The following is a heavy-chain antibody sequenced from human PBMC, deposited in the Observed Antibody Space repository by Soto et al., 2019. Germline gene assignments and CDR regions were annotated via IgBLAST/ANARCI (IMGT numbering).Heavy chain of an antibody. CDR1: GFTFSDYY. V-gene: IGHV3-11*05. Sequence: GGSLRLSCAASGFTFSDYYMSWIRQAPGKGLEWISYISSSSSYTNYADSVKGRFTISRDNAKNSLYLQMNSLRAEDTAVYYCARGHPKDYDSSGPNLAGNDWGKGSLVTVAS. CDR2: ISSSSSYT. D-gene: IGHD3-22*01. CDR3: ARGHPKDYDSSGPNLAGND. J-gene: IGHJ4*02.